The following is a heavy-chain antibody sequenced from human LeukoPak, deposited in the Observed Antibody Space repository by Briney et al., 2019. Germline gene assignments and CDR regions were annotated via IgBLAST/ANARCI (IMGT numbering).Heavy chain of an antibody. CDR2: INDDGTST. CDR1: GFTFSGAW. V-gene: IGHV3-74*01. Sequence: GGSLRLSCAASGFTFSGAWMHSVRQAPGKGLVWVSRINDDGTSTRYADSVKGRFTISRDNAKDTLYLQMNSLRAEDTAVYYCARVYGPGMDEYFHLWGQGTLVTVSS. CDR3: ARVYGPGMDEYFHL. D-gene: IGHD3-10*01. J-gene: IGHJ1*01.